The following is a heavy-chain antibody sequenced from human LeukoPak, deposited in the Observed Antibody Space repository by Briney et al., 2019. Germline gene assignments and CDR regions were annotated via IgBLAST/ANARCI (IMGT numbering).Heavy chain of an antibody. CDR1: GFIFSSYG. CDR3: AKLLSNSGRFLY. Sequence: TGGSLRLSCAESGFIFSSYGMHWVPQAPGNGLEWVAFIRNDGSNKYYADSVKGRFTISRDNSKNTLYLQMNSLRAEDTAVYYCAKLLSNSGRFLYWGQGTLVTVSS. CDR2: IRNDGSNK. J-gene: IGHJ4*02. D-gene: IGHD4-23*01. V-gene: IGHV3-30*02.